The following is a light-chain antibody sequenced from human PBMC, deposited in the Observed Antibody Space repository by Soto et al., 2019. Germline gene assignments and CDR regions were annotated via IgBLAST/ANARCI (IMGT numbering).Light chain of an antibody. Sequence: EIVLTQSPATLSLSPGESATLSCRASQSVSRYLAWYQQKPGQAPRLLISDASNRATGIPARFSGSGSGTDFTLTISSLEPEDFAIYYCHQRNSCPLNFGGGTKVEI. CDR3: HQRNSCPLN. J-gene: IGKJ4*01. CDR2: DAS. V-gene: IGKV3-11*01. CDR1: QSVSRY.